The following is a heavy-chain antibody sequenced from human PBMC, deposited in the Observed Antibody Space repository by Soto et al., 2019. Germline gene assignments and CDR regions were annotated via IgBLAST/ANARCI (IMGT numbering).Heavy chain of an antibody. Sequence: QVQLQQSGPRLVKPSETLSLTCTVSVGPDSSHNWAWIRQPPGRGLEWIGYVYSTGGTGYNPSLMCRSTISPDRSTNHISLGRTPVTAADTAIYYCVGQGIGPQPGLVDVWGQGTSVTVSS. CDR1: VGPDSSHN. D-gene: IGHD3-10*01. V-gene: IGHV4-59*08. CDR2: VYSTGGT. J-gene: IGHJ6*02. CDR3: VGQGIGPQPGLVDV.